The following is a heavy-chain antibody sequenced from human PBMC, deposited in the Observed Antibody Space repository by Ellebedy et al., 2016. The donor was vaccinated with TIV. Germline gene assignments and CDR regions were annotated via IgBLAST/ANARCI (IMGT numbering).Heavy chain of an antibody. J-gene: IGHJ6*02. V-gene: IGHV1-69*13. Sequence: SVKVSXXASGGTFSRYAISWVRQAPGQGLEWMGGIIPLFGTTNYAQKFQGRVTITADESTSAAYMELSSLRSEDTAVYYCAGGLVYCSSPSCVVYYYYGMDVWGQGTTVTVSS. CDR1: GGTFSRYA. CDR2: IIPLFGTT. D-gene: IGHD2-2*01. CDR3: AGGLVYCSSPSCVVYYYYGMDV.